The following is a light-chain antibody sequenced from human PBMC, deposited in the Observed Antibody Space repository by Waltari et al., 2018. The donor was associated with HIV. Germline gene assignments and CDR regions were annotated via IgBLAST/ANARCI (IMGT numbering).Light chain of an antibody. CDR3: QSADSSGTYVV. Sequence: SYELTQPPSVSVSPGQTARITCSGDALPKQYADWYRQRPGQAPVLVIYKDTERPSWIPGRFSGSSSGTTVTLTISGVQAEDEADYYCQSADSSGTYVVFGGGTKLTVL. CDR2: KDT. J-gene: IGLJ3*02. CDR1: ALPKQY. V-gene: IGLV3-25*03.